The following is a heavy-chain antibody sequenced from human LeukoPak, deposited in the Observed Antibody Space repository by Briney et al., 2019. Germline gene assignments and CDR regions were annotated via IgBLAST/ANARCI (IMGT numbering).Heavy chain of an antibody. V-gene: IGHV3-30*14. Sequence: GGSLRLSCAASGFTFSSYAMHWVRQAPGKGLEWVAVISYDGSNKYCADSVKGRFTISRDNSKNTLYLQMNSLRFEDTAMYYCARNWFDPWGQGTLVTVSS. CDR2: ISYDGSNK. CDR1: GFTFSSYA. CDR3: ARNWFDP. J-gene: IGHJ5*02.